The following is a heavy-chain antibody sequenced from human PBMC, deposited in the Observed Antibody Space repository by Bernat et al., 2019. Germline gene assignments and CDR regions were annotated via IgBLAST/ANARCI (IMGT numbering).Heavy chain of an antibody. CDR2: IWYDAINK. V-gene: IGHV3-33*01. Sequence: QVQLVESGGSVVQPGRSLRLSCAASGFTFSNYGMHWVRQAPGKGLEWVALIWYDAINKYYADSVKGRFTISRDNSKNTLYLQMNSLRAEDTAVYYCARGVRGDYTYDYWGQGTLVTVSS. D-gene: IGHD4-17*01. CDR3: ARGVRGDYTYDY. J-gene: IGHJ4*02. CDR1: GFTFSNYG.